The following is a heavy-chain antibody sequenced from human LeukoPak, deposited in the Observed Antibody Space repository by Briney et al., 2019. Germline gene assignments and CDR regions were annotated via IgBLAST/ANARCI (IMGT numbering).Heavy chain of an antibody. Sequence: SQTLSLTCTVSGGSVNNGPYYWSWIRQHPGKGLEWIGYISYTGGTYYNPSLESRVSMSVDTSKNQFSLKLSSVTAADTAMYYCARIIVGASFDYWGQGTLVSVSS. CDR3: ARIIVGASFDY. CDR2: ISYTGGT. CDR1: GGSVNNGPYY. D-gene: IGHD1-26*01. V-gene: IGHV4-31*03. J-gene: IGHJ4*02.